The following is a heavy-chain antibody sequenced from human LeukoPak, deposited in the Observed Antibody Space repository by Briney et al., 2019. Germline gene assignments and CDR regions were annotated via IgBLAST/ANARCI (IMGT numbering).Heavy chain of an antibody. CDR2: IYHSGST. Sequence: PSETLSLTCSVSGGSISTSNYYWGWIRQPPGKVLGWIGSIYHSGSTYYNLSLKSRVTISGDTSRNQFSLKLRSVTAADTAVYYCARLGFGSGGVDWGQGTLVIVSS. CDR1: GGSISTSNYY. D-gene: IGHD2-8*02. CDR3: ARLGFGSGGVD. J-gene: IGHJ4*02. V-gene: IGHV4-39*01.